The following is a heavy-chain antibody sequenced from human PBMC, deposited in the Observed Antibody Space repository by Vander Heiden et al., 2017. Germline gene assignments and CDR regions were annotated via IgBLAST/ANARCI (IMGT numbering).Heavy chain of an antibody. Sequence: QVQLVQSGAEVKTPGASVKVSCKASGYNFTSQGISWVRQAPGQGLEWMGWISAYNGNTNYAQKLQGRVTMTTDTSTGTAYMELRSLRSDDTAVYYCARVKAVAGTGWFDPWDQGTLVTVSS. J-gene: IGHJ5*02. V-gene: IGHV1-18*01. D-gene: IGHD6-19*01. CDR2: ISAYNGNT. CDR1: GYNFTSQG. CDR3: ARVKAVAGTGWFDP.